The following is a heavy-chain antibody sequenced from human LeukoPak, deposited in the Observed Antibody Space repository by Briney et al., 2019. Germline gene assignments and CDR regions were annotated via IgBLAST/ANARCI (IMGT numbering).Heavy chain of an antibody. CDR3: AKDPRVHGSGSYYFDY. CDR1: GFIFSSYG. V-gene: IGHV3-33*06. J-gene: IGHJ4*02. CDR2: IWYGGSNK. Sequence: GGSLRLSCAASGFIFSSYGMHWVRQAPGKGLEWVAVIWYGGSNKYYADSVKGRFTISRDNSKSTLYLQLNSLRAEDTAVYYCAKDPRVHGSGSYYFDYWGQGALVTVSS. D-gene: IGHD3-10*01.